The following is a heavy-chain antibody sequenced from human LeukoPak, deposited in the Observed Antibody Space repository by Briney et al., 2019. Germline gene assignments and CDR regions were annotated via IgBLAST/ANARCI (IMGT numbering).Heavy chain of an antibody. CDR2: LLPSVST. CDR3: ARHGSLSSGLYI. V-gene: IGHV4-39*01. D-gene: IGHD6-19*01. CDR1: GGSISSGPYY. Sequence: SETLSLTCIVSGGSISSGPYYWGWIRQPPGKGLEWIGILLPSVSTSSNPSLKSRVTISVDTSKNHFSLKLSSVTAADTAVYYCARHGSLSSGLYIRGQGSLVTVSS. J-gene: IGHJ4*02.